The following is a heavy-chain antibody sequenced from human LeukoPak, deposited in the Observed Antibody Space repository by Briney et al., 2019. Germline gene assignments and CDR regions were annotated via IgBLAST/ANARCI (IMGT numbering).Heavy chain of an antibody. CDR1: GYTFSSYA. CDR2: INTNTGNP. J-gene: IGHJ4*02. Sequence: ASVKVSCKASGYTFSSYAMNWVRQAPGQGLEWMGWINTNTGNPTYAQDFTGQFVFSLDTSVSTAYLQISSLKAEDTAVYYCARELAVRGGPGDYWGQGTLVTVSS. V-gene: IGHV7-4-1*02. D-gene: IGHD3-10*01. CDR3: ARELAVRGGPGDY.